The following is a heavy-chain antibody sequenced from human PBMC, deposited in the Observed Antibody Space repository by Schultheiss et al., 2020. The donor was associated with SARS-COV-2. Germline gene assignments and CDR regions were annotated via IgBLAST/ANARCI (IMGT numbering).Heavy chain of an antibody. CDR2: ISWNSGSI. V-gene: IGHV3-9*01. CDR3: AKARCSSTSCYPPGMDV. CDR1: GFTFDDYA. J-gene: IGHJ6*02. Sequence: SLRLSCAASGFTFDDYAMHWVRQAPGKGLEWVSGISWNSGSIGYADSVKGRFTISRDNAKNSLYLQMNSLRAEDTALYYCAKARCSSTSCYPPGMDVWGQGTTVTVSS. D-gene: IGHD2-2*01.